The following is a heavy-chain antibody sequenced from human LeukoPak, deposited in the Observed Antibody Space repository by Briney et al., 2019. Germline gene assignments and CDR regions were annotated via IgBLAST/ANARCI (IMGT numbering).Heavy chain of an antibody. CDR1: GASISSYY. CDR2: IYYSGTT. CDR3: ASHSSGYSMGY. D-gene: IGHD3-22*01. J-gene: IGHJ4*02. Sequence: PSETLSLTCTVSGASISSYYWTWIRQPPGKGLEWIGYIYYSGTTNYNPSLKSRVTISVDTSKNQFSLKLTSVTAADTAVYYCASHSSGYSMGYWGQGTLVTVSS. V-gene: IGHV4-59*08.